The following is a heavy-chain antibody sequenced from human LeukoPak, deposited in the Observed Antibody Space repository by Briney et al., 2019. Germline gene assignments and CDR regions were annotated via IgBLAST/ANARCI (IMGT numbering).Heavy chain of an antibody. CDR3: AKRGGYETMAAFDY. D-gene: IGHD3-10*01. J-gene: IGHJ4*02. V-gene: IGHV3-23*01. Sequence: GGSLRLSCAASGFTFSSYAMSWVRQAPGKGLEWVSGISGGSGNTNYADSVKGRFTISRDNSKNTLYLQMSSLRADDSAVYYCAKRGGYETMAAFDYWGQGTLVTVSS. CDR1: GFTFSSYA. CDR2: ISGGSGNT.